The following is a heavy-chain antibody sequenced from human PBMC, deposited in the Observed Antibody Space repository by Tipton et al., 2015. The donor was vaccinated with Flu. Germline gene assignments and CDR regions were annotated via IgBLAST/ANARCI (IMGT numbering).Heavy chain of an antibody. D-gene: IGHD1-1*01. Sequence: QSGAEVKKPGASVRVSCKASGFHFSGYSIHWVRQAPGQGLQWVGWSNPNSGDTVYPQKFQGRVTVTRDTSITTVYMDLSRLKSDDTAIYYCVRGSGTTSFSHWFDSWGQGTLVTVSS. J-gene: IGHJ5*01. V-gene: IGHV1-2*02. CDR2: SNPNSGDT. CDR1: GFHFSGYS. CDR3: VRGSGTTSFSHWFDS.